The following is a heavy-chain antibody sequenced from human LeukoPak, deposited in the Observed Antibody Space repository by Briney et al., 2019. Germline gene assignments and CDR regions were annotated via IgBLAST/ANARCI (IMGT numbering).Heavy chain of an antibody. J-gene: IGHJ4*02. Sequence: PGGSLRLSCAASGFTFSSYSMNWVRQAPGKGLEWVSYISSSSSTIYYADSVKGRFTISRDDAKNSLFLQMNSLRDEDTAVYYCARDCSGGSCYLDYWGQGTLVTVSS. CDR3: ARDCSGGSCYLDY. CDR1: GFTFSSYS. D-gene: IGHD2-15*01. CDR2: ISSSSSTI. V-gene: IGHV3-48*02.